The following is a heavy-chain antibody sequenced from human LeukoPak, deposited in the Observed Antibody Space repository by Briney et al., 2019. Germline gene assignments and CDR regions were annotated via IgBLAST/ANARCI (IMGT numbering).Heavy chain of an antibody. D-gene: IGHD6-13*01. V-gene: IGHV4-61*02. Sequence: PSQTLSLTRTVSGGSISSGSYYWSWIRQPAGKGLEWIGRIYTSGSTNYNPSLKSRVTISVDTSKNQFSLKLSSVTAADTAVYYCARGAKAAAATRGWFDPWGQGTLVTVSS. CDR1: GGSISSGSYY. CDR3: ARGAKAAAATRGWFDP. J-gene: IGHJ5*02. CDR2: IYTSGST.